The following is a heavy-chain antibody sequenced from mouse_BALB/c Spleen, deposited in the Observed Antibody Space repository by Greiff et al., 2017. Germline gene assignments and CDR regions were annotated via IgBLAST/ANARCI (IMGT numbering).Heavy chain of an antibody. J-gene: IGHJ4*01. CDR3: ARGGYGYEGAMDY. CDR1: GFAFSSYA. V-gene: IGHV5-9-4*01. Sequence: EVHLVESGGGLVKPGGSLKLSCAASGFAFSSYAMSWVRQSPEKRLEWVAEISSGGSYTYYPDTVTGRFTITRGNAKNTLYLEMSSLRSEDTAMYYCARGGYGYEGAMDYWGQGTSVTVSS. D-gene: IGHD2-2*01. CDR2: ISSGGSYT.